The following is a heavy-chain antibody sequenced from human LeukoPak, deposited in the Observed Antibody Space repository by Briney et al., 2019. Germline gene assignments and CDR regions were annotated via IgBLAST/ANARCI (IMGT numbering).Heavy chain of an antibody. V-gene: IGHV1-18*03. J-gene: IGHJ4*02. CDR1: GYRFTSHG. CDR2: ISGHNGKT. Sequence: ASVKVSCKTSGYRFTSHGINWVRQAPGQGLEWMGWISGHNGKTDYGQKLQDRFTMTTDTSTSTVYMELRSLGSDDMAVYFCARSAFNKYYSDYWGQGTLVTVSA. CDR3: ARSAFNKYYSDY.